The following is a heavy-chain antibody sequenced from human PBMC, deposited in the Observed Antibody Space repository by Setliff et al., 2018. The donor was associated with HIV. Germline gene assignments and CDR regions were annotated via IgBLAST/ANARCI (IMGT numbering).Heavy chain of an antibody. CDR1: GGSISSGGFY. CDR2: IYNTGST. D-gene: IGHD3-9*01. CDR3: ARQTWEYYDTLTGYYRSPKNFDS. Sequence: SETLSLTCTVTGGSISSGGFYWTWIRQHPGKGLEWIGYIYNTGSTYHSPSLESRVTISVDTSKNQFSLKLSSVTAPDTAIYYCARQTWEYYDTLTGYYRSPKNFDSWGQGTLVTVSS. V-gene: IGHV4-31*03. J-gene: IGHJ4*02.